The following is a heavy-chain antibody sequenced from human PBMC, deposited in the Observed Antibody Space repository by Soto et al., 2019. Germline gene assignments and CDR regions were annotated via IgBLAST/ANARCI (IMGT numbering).Heavy chain of an antibody. Sequence: SETLSLTCTVSGGSISSSSYYWGWIRQPPGKGLEWIGSIYYSGSTYYNPSLKSRVTISVDTSKNQFSLKLSSVTAADTAVYYCARKVSAMIEYFDYWGQGTLVTVSS. V-gene: IGHV4-39*01. CDR3: ARKVSAMIEYFDY. J-gene: IGHJ4*02. CDR2: IYYSGST. D-gene: IGHD3-22*01. CDR1: GGSISSSSYY.